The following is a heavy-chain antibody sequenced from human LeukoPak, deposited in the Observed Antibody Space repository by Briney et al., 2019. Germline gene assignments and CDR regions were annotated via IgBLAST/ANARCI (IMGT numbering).Heavy chain of an antibody. D-gene: IGHD1-26*01. CDR1: GFTFSSYA. J-gene: IGHJ6*03. CDR3: ARDPYSGNYGNYYYYYMDV. Sequence: PGGSLRLSCAASGFTFSSYAMHWVRQAPGKGLEWVAIISYDGSNEYYADSVKGRFTISRDNAKNSLYLQMNSLGPEDTAVYYCARDPYSGNYGNYYYYYMDVWGKGTTVTISS. V-gene: IGHV3-30*04. CDR2: ISYDGSNE.